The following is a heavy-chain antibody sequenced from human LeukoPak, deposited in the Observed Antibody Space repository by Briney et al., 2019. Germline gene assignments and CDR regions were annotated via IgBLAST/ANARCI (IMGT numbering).Heavy chain of an antibody. Sequence: PSETLSLTCTVSGGSMSSYYWRWIRQPPGKGLEWIEYIYQNGRTNYNPSLKSRVTISVDTSKNHFSLNLTSVTAADTAVYFCAREDRNGNSGYAIGDWGQGILVTVSS. D-gene: IGHD5-12*01. CDR2: IYQNGRT. CDR3: AREDRNGNSGYAIGD. CDR1: GGSMSSYY. J-gene: IGHJ4*02. V-gene: IGHV4-59*01.